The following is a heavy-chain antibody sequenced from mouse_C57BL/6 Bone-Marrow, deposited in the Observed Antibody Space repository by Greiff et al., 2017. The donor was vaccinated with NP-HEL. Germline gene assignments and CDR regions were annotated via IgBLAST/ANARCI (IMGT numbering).Heavy chain of an antibody. CDR2: IRNKANNHAT. D-gene: IGHD3-1*01. V-gene: IGHV6-6*01. Sequence: EVKLVESGGGLVQPGGSMKLSCAASGFTFSDAWMDWVRQSPEKGLEWVAEIRNKANNHATYYAESVKGRFTISRDDSKSSVYLQMNSLRAEDTGIYYCTRSREVGPYYFDYWGQGTTLTVSS. CDR3: TRSREVGPYYFDY. J-gene: IGHJ2*01. CDR1: GFTFSDAW.